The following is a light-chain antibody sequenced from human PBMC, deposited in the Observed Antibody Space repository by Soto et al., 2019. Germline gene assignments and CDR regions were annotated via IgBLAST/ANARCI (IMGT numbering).Light chain of an antibody. CDR3: TSYSSSGTLYV. CDR2: DVS. J-gene: IGLJ1*01. Sequence: QSALTQPASVSGSPGQSITISCTGSSSDVGDYDYVAWYQQHPDKAPKLMIFDVSSRPSGVSNRFSGSKSGTTASLTISGLHDEDDADYFSTSYSSSGTLYVFGTGTKLTVL. V-gene: IGLV2-14*03. CDR1: SSDVGDYDY.